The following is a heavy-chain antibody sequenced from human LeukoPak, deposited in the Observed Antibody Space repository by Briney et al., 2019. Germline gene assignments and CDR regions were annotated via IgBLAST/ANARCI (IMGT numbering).Heavy chain of an antibody. CDR3: ARGWVGYYYMDV. CDR1: GFTFSSYS. V-gene: IGHV3-21*01. D-gene: IGHD3-16*01. J-gene: IGHJ6*03. Sequence: GGSLRLSCAASGFTFSSYSMNWVRQAPGKGLEWVSSISSSSYIYYADSVKGRFTISRDNAKNSLYLQMNSLRAEDAAVYYCARGWVGYYYMDVWGKGTTVTVSS. CDR2: ISSSSYI.